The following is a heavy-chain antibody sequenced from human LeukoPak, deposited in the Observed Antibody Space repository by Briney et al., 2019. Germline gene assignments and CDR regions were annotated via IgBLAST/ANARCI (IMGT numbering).Heavy chain of an antibody. CDR3: ARDHSSGWYAAGAFDI. D-gene: IGHD6-13*01. J-gene: IGHJ3*02. V-gene: IGHV3-11*06. Sequence: GSLRLSCAASGFTFSDYYMSWIRQAPGKGLEWVSYISSSSSYTNYADSVKGRFTISRDNAKNSLYLQMNSLRAEDTAVYYCARDHSSGWYAAGAFDIWGQGTMVTVSS. CDR1: GFTFSDYY. CDR2: ISSSSSYT.